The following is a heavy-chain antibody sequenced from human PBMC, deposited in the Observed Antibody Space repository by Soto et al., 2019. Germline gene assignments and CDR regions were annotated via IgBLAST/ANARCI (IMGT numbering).Heavy chain of an antibody. V-gene: IGHV4-59*11. Sequence: SETLSLTCSVSGGSIISHYWSWIRQPPGKGLEWIGYIHYSGSTDYNPSLKSRLTISVDTSKNQFSLKLSSVTAEDTAVYYCASGGWSLDYWGQGTLVTVSS. CDR1: GGSIISHY. CDR3: ASGGWSLDY. CDR2: IHYSGST. J-gene: IGHJ4*02. D-gene: IGHD2-15*01.